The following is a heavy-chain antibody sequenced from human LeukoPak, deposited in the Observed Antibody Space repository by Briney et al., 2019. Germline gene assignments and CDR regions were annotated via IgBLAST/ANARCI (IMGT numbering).Heavy chain of an antibody. D-gene: IGHD2-15*01. CDR3: VRHRIVVAATGVFDY. CDR2: IYSNGNT. V-gene: IGHV4-59*08. J-gene: IGHJ4*02. Sequence: SSETLSLTCTVSGGSISGYYWSWVRQPPGKGLEWIGYIYSNGNTNYNPSLMSRVTISVDMSKNEFSLSLSSVTAADTAVYFCVRHRIVVAATGVFDYWGQGTLVPVSS. CDR1: GGSISGYY.